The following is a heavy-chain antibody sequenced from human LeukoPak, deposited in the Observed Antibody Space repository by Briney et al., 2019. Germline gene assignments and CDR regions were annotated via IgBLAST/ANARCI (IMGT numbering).Heavy chain of an antibody. J-gene: IGHJ4*02. CDR1: GGSFSGYY. V-gene: IGHV4-34*01. D-gene: IGHD5-12*01. Sequence: SETLSLTCAVYGGSFSGYYWSWIRQPPGKGLEWIGEINHSGSTNYNPSLKSRVTISVDTSKNQFSLKLSSVTAADTAVYYCARGRKAGAQRGYSGHEAPKYYFDYWGQGTLVTVSS. CDR2: INHSGST. CDR3: ARGRKAGAQRGYSGHEAPKYYFDY.